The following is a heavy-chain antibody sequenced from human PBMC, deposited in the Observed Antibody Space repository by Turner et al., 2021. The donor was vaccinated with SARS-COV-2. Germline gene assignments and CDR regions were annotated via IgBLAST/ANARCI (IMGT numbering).Heavy chain of an antibody. CDR1: GFNFNNYG. CDR3: AREGLVSTYYLDW. V-gene: IGHV3-48*01. J-gene: IGHJ4*02. CDR2: ISSTRSTI. D-gene: IGHD2-2*01. Sequence: GFNFNNYGMHWVRQAPGEGLECVSYISSTRSTIHAGDSMKGRFTISRDDASDSLHLKINSLQIDDTAVYYCAREGLVSTYYLDWWGQGTLVTVSS.